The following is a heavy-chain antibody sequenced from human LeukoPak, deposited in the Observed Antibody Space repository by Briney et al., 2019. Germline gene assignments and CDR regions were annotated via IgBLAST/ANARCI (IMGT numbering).Heavy chain of an antibody. Sequence: GSLRLSCAASGFTFSSYSMNWVRQAPGKGLEWVSSISSSSSYIYYADSVKGRFTISRDNAKNSLYLQMNSLRAEDTAVYYCAREGMMGMSFDIWGQGTMVTVSS. J-gene: IGHJ3*02. CDR1: GFTFSSYS. V-gene: IGHV3-21*01. D-gene: IGHD7-27*01. CDR3: AREGMMGMSFDI. CDR2: ISSSSSYI.